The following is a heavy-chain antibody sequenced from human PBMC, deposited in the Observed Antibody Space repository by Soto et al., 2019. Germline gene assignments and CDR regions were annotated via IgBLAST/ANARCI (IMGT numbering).Heavy chain of an antibody. Sequence: GSLRLSCAAYGFIFTDYSMAWIRQAPGKVLERISYITTGGETTLYAACVEGGFTISRDNAKKALFPQMNRLRTPDTAVYFCARDPQPRDGYNFDSWGQGTLLTVSS. J-gene: IGHJ4*02. CDR2: ITTGGETT. CDR1: GFIFTDYS. V-gene: IGHV3-11*01. D-gene: IGHD5-12*01. CDR3: ARDPQPRDGYNFDS.